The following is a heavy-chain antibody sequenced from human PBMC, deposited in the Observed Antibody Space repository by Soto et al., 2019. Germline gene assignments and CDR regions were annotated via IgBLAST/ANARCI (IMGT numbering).Heavy chain of an antibody. CDR2: IIPILGIA. V-gene: IGHV1-69*02. CDR1: GGTFSSYT. CDR3: AMNAMYSGSSTFGDDAFDI. J-gene: IGHJ3*02. D-gene: IGHD1-26*01. Sequence: QVQLVQSGAEVKKPGSSVKVSCKASGGTFSSYTISWVRQAPGQGLEWMGRIIPILGIANYAQKFQGRVTITADKPTSTAYMELSSLRSEDTAVYYCAMNAMYSGSSTFGDDAFDIWGQGTMVTVSS.